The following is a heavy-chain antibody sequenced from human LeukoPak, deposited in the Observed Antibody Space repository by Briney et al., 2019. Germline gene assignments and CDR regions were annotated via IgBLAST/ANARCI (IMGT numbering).Heavy chain of an antibody. V-gene: IGHV1-2*02. Sequence: ASVKVSCKASGYTFTGYYMHWVRQAPGQGLEWMGWINPNSGGTNYAQKFQGRVTMTRDTSISTAYMELSKLSSDDSAVYYCARDQFNYLARYGGRSPGSHYYMDVWGKGTTVTVSS. CDR1: GYTFTGYY. CDR3: ARDQFNYLARYGGRSPGSHYYMDV. CDR2: INPNSGGT. J-gene: IGHJ6*03. D-gene: IGHD2-15*01.